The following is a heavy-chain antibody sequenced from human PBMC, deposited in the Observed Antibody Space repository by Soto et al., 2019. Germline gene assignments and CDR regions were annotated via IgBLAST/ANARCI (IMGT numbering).Heavy chain of an antibody. CDR3: ARYSRYYDSIGSDFDY. V-gene: IGHV4-59*01. CDR1: GGSFSSYY. CDR2: IHYSGSI. D-gene: IGHD3-22*01. Sequence: SETLSLTCSVSGGSFSSYYRSWNRQPPAKGLAWIGYIHYSGSINYKPSLYRRVTISVDTSNDQFSLKLSSVTAADTAVYYCARYSRYYDSIGSDFDYWGQGTLVTVSS. J-gene: IGHJ4*02.